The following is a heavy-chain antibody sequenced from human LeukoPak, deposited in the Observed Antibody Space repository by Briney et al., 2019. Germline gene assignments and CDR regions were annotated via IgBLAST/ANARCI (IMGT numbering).Heavy chain of an antibody. Sequence: ASVKVSCKASGYTFTSYGISWVRRAPGQGLEWMGWISTYNGYAHYAQKLQGRVTMTTETSTSTAYMELRSLRSDDTAVYYCARNSSDWYGYMDVWGKGTTVTVSS. J-gene: IGHJ6*04. CDR2: ISTYNGYA. CDR1: GYTFTSYG. D-gene: IGHD6-19*01. V-gene: IGHV1-18*01. CDR3: ARNSSDWYGYMDV.